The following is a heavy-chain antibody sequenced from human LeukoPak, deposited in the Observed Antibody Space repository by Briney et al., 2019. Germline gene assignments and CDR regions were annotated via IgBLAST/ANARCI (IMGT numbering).Heavy chain of an antibody. CDR3: ARAENAVTTWFDY. V-gene: IGHV1-2*02. CDR2: INPNSGGT. J-gene: IGHJ4*02. Sequence: ASVTVSCKASGYTFTGYYMHWVRQAPGQGLEWMGWINPNSGGTNYAQKFQGRVTMTRDTSISTAYTELNRLRSDDTAVYYCARAENAVTTWFDYWGQGTLVTVSS. D-gene: IGHD4-17*01. CDR1: GYTFTGYY.